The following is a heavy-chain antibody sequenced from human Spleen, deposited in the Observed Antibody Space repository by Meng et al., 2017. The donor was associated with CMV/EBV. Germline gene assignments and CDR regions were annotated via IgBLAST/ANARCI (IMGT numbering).Heavy chain of an antibody. J-gene: IGHJ4*02. CDR2: INQDGGDK. CDR3: ASGQWTLRY. V-gene: IGHV3-7*01. D-gene: IGHD2-8*01. Sequence: GESLKISCAASAFTFSDHWMSWVRQAPGTGLEWVANINQDGGDKYYVDSVKGRFTISRDNAKNSLYLQMSSLRVEDTAVYYCASGQWTLRYWGQGTLVTVSS. CDR1: AFTFSDHW.